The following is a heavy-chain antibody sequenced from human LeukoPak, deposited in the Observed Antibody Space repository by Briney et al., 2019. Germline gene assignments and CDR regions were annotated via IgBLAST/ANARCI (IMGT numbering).Heavy chain of an antibody. D-gene: IGHD5-12*01. CDR1: GFTFSYYW. Sequence: GGSLRLSCAASGFTFSYYWMHWVRQAPGKGLVRVSRINTDGSVTTYADSVKGRFTISRDNAKNTLYLQMNSLRVDDTAVYFCAGGGSSYYYYYMDVWGKGTTVTVSS. J-gene: IGHJ6*03. V-gene: IGHV3-74*01. CDR2: INTDGSVT. CDR3: AGGGSSYYYYYMDV.